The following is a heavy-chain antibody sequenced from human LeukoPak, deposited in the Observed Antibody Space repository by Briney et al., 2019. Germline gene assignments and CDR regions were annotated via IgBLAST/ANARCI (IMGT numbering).Heavy chain of an antibody. CDR1: GVSISSSNSY. Sequence: SETLSLTCAVSGVSISSSNSYWGWIRQPPGKGLEWIGSIYYSGNTYYNASLKSRVTISVDTSKNQFSLKVTSVTAADTAVYYCARTDSSGYYYYYYYYMDVWGKGTTVTVSS. V-gene: IGHV4-39*07. CDR3: ARTDSSGYYYYYYYYMDV. CDR2: IYYSGNT. D-gene: IGHD3-22*01. J-gene: IGHJ6*03.